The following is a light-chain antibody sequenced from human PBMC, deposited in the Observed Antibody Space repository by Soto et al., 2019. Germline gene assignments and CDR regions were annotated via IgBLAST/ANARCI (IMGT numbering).Light chain of an antibody. J-gene: IGKJ5*01. Sequence: DIQMTQSPSSVSPSVGDRVTITCRASQGIDNWLAWYQQKPGKAPNLLIFPASTLQSGVPSRFSGSGSGTDFTLNISILQPEDFATYYCQQANTFPITFGQGTRLEIK. CDR2: PAS. CDR1: QGIDNW. CDR3: QQANTFPIT. V-gene: IGKV1D-12*01.